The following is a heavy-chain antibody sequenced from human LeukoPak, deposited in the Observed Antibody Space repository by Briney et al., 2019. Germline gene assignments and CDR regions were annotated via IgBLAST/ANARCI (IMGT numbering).Heavy chain of an antibody. CDR3: ARSFWWFGEFSPFDY. CDR2: ISVSSSSL. D-gene: IGHD3-10*01. CDR1: GFTFSSFS. J-gene: IGHJ4*02. V-gene: IGHV3-21*01. Sequence: GGSLRLSCAASGFTFSSFSMNWVRQAPGKGLEWVSSISVSSSSLYYADSVKGRFTISRDNAKNSLYLQMNSLRAEDTAVYYCARSFWWFGEFSPFDYWGQGTLVTVSS.